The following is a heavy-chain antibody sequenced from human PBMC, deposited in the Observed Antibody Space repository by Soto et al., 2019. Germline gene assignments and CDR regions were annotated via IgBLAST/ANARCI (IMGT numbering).Heavy chain of an antibody. Sequence: GGSLRLSCAASGFTFDSYAMHWVRQAPGKGLEWVAVISYDGSNKYYADSVKGRLTISRDNAKNMVYLQMNSQRSEDTAVYYCKRVVIPDHWGQGTQVTVSS. V-gene: IGHV3-30-3*01. D-gene: IGHD3-22*01. CDR2: ISYDGSNK. J-gene: IGHJ4*02. CDR3: KRVVIPDH. CDR1: GFTFDSYA.